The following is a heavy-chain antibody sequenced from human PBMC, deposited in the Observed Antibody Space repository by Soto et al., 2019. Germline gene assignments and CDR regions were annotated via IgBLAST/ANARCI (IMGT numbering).Heavy chain of an antibody. D-gene: IGHD6-13*01. J-gene: IGHJ5*02. CDR1: GYTFTSYD. V-gene: IGHV1-8*01. CDR3: ARAAAAGNWFDP. Sequence: QVQLVQSGAEVKKPGASVKVSCKASGYTFTSYDINWVRQATGQGLGWMGWMNPNSGNTGHAQKFQGRVTMTRKTSVRAAYMGRSSPGAEDPGVYYSARAAAAGNWFDPWGQGTLVTVSS. CDR2: MNPNSGNT.